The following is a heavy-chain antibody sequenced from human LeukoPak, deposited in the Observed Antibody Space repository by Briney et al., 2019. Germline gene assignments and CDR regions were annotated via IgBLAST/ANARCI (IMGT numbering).Heavy chain of an antibody. J-gene: IGHJ4*02. CDR3: AKTPPSYGR. V-gene: IGHV3-43*02. D-gene: IGHD1-14*01. CDR2: ISGDGATT. CDR1: GFTFEDYA. Sequence: GGSLRLSCAVSGFTFEDYAMHWVRQAPGKGLEWVSLISGDGATTYYADSVKGRFTISGDNSKNSLYLQMNSLRTEDTALYYCAKTPPSYGRWGQGTLVTVSS.